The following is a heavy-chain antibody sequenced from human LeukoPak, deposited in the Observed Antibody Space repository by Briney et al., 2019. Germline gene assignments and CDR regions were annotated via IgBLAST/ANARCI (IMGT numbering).Heavy chain of an antibody. Sequence: PSETLSLTCSVSGGSISTFYWNWIRQPPGKGLEWIGNIFYSGSTNYNPSLMSRVTISVDTSKNQFSLKLTSVTTADTAVYYCARSSFGYEISTGYYPWVLDYWGQGTLLTVSS. CDR1: GGSISTFY. D-gene: IGHD3-9*01. V-gene: IGHV4-59*01. CDR2: IFYSGST. J-gene: IGHJ4*02. CDR3: ARSSFGYEISTGYYPWVLDY.